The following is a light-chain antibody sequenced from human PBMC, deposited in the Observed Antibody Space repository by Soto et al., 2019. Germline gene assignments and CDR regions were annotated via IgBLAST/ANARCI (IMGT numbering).Light chain of an antibody. CDR3: QQYDSSPKT. CDR2: GVF. Sequence: ERILTQSPDTLSLSPGERATLSFRASQTGDSQYLAWYQQRPGQAPRLLIRGVFIRAAGIPERFSGSGSETDFTLTISRLEPEDSEVYYCQQYDSSPKTFGQGTKVDIK. V-gene: IGKV3-20*01. J-gene: IGKJ1*01. CDR1: QTGDSQY.